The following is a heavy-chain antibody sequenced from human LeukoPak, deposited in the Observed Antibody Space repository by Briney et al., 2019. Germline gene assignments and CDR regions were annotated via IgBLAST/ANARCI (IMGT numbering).Heavy chain of an antibody. CDR2: IYYSGST. D-gene: IGHD6-19*01. J-gene: IGHJ3*02. CDR3: ARVGYSSGWYPAFDI. Sequence: SETLSLTCTVSGGSISSYYWNWIRQPPGKGLEWIGYIYYSGSTNYNPSLKSRVTISVDTSKNQFSLKLSSVTAADTAVYYCARVGYSSGWYPAFDIWGQGTMVTVSS. CDR1: GGSISSYY. V-gene: IGHV4-59*12.